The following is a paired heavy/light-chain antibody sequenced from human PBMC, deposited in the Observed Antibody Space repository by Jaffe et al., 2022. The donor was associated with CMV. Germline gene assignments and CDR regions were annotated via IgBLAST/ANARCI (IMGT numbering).Heavy chain of an antibody. J-gene: IGHJ6*02. CDR2: IKSDGSST. D-gene: IGHD3-3*01. V-gene: IGHV3-74*01. CDR3: ARDPYDFWSGGDGMDV. Sequence: EVQLVESGGGLVQPGGSLRLSCEASGFTFSSYWMHWVRQAPGKGLVWVSRIKSDGSSTFYADSVKGRFTISRDNAKNTLYLQMNSLRAEDTAVYYCARDPYDFWSGGDGMDVWGQGTTVTVSS. CDR1: GFTFSSYW.
Light chain of an antibody. CDR1: QSLVYSDGNTY. CDR3: MQGVQWPAT. CDR2: KVS. Sequence: DVVMTQSPLSLPVTLGQPASISCRSSQSLVYSDGNTYLSWFQQRPGQSPRRLIYKVSNRDSGVPDRFSGSGSGTDFTLKISRVEAEDVGVYYCMQGVQWPATFGGGTKVEIK. V-gene: IGKV2-30*01. J-gene: IGKJ4*01.